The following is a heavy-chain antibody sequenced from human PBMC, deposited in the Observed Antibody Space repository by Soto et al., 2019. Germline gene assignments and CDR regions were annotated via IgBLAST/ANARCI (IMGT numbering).Heavy chain of an antibody. Sequence: SETLSLTCAVSGYSISSGYYWGWIRQPPGKGLEWIGSIYHSGSTYYNPSLKSRVTISVDTSKNQFSLKLSSVTAADTAVYYCAREYRKIGYCSSTSCPPGFDPWGQGTLVTVSS. CDR3: AREYRKIGYCSSTSCPPGFDP. CDR1: GYSISSGYY. J-gene: IGHJ5*02. D-gene: IGHD2-2*01. CDR2: IYHSGST. V-gene: IGHV4-38-2*02.